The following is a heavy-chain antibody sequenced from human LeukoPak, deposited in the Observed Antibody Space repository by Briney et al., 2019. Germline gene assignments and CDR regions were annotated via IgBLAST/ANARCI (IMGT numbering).Heavy chain of an antibody. V-gene: IGHV3-23*01. CDR2: ISGSGGST. Sequence: GGSLRLSCAASGFTLSSYAMSWVRQAPGKGLEWVSAISGSGGSTYYADSVKGRFTISRDNSKNTLYLQMNSLRAEDTAVYYCAKGSGYSYGYYYYGMDVWGQGTTVTVSS. CDR3: AKGSGYSYGYYYYGMDV. D-gene: IGHD5-18*01. J-gene: IGHJ6*02. CDR1: GFTLSSYA.